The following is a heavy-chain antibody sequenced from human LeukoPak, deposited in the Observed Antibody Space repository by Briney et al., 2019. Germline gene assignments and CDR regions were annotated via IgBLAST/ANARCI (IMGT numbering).Heavy chain of an antibody. J-gene: IGHJ4*02. CDR3: AREVAARTGADY. CDR2: INPNSGGT. D-gene: IGHD6-6*01. Sequence: ALVKVSCKASGYTFTGYYMHWVRQAPGQGLEWMGWINPNSGGTNYAQKFQGRVTMTRDTSISTAYMELSRLRSDDTAVYYCAREVAARTGADYWGQGTLVTVSS. V-gene: IGHV1-2*02. CDR1: GYTFTGYY.